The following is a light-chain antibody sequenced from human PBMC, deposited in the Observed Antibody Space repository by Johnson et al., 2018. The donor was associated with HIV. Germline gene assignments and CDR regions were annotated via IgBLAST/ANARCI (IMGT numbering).Light chain of an antibody. CDR1: TYNIGNNY. J-gene: IGLJ1*01. CDR3: AAWDGGLGAHYV. V-gene: IGLV1-51*01. Sequence: QSVLTQPPSVSAAPGQKVSISCSGSTYNIGNNYVSWYRHLPGTAPKLLISAKNKRPSGVPDRFSASKSGTSATLDITGLQTGDEADYYCAAWDGGLGAHYVFGTGTKVTVL. CDR2: AKN.